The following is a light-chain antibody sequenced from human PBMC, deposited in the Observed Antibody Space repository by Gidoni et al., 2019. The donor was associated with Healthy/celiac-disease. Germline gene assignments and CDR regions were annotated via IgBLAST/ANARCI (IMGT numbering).Light chain of an antibody. CDR1: QGISSW. Sequence: DTQLTQSPSSLSASVADRVTITCRSSQGISSWLAWYQQTAGKATKLLIYAASSVQSGVPSRFSGSGAGKDFTLTSSSLQPEDVASYYCQQTNSFPYAFGQGTKLEIK. V-gene: IGKV1-12*01. CDR2: AAS. J-gene: IGKJ2*01. CDR3: QQTNSFPYA.